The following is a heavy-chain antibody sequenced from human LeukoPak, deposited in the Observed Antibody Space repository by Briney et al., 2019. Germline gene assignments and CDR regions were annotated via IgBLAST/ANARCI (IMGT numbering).Heavy chain of an antibody. D-gene: IGHD4-17*01. V-gene: IGHV3-30*04. Sequence: PGGSLRLSCAASGFTFSSYAMHWVRQAPGKGLEWVALISYDESNTFYADSVKGRFTISRDNSNNTLYLQMNSLRVEDTAAYYCARDGDGDYVFSYYFDYWAREPWSPSP. CDR3: ARDGDGDYVFSYYFDY. J-gene: IGHJ4*02. CDR1: GFTFSSYA. CDR2: ISYDESNT.